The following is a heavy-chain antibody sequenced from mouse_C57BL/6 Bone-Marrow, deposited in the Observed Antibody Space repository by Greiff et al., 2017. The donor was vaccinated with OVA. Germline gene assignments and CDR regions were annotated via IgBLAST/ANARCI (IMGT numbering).Heavy chain of an antibody. CDR3: TRVDIYDGYYVLYWYFDV. J-gene: IGHJ1*03. V-gene: IGHV6-6*01. CDR2: IRNKANNHAT. CDR1: GFTFSDAW. Sequence: EVQLQQSGGGLVQPGGSMKLSCAASGFTFSDAWMDWVRQSPEKGLEWVAEIRNKANNHATYYAESVKGRFTISRDDSKSSVYLQMNSLRAEDTGIYYCTRVDIYDGYYVLYWYFDVWGTGTTVTVSS. D-gene: IGHD2-3*01.